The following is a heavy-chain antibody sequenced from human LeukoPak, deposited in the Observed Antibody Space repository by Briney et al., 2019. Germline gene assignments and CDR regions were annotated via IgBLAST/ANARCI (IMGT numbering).Heavy chain of an antibody. Sequence: GESLKISCKGSGYSFTSYWIGWVRQMPGKGLEWMGIIYPGDSETRYSPSFQGQVTISVDKSISTAYLQWSSLKASDTAMYYCAVRRWSGYELSWFRPWGQGTLVTVSS. CDR2: IYPGDSET. J-gene: IGHJ5*02. V-gene: IGHV5-51*01. CDR3: AVRRWSGYELSWFRP. D-gene: IGHD5-12*01. CDR1: GYSFTSYW.